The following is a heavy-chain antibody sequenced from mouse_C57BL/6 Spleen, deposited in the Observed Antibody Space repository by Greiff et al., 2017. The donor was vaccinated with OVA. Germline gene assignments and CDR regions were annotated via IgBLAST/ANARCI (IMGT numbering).Heavy chain of an antibody. Sequence: QVQLQQPGAELVMPGASVKLSCKASGYTFTSYWMHWVKQRPGHGLEWIGEIDPSDSYTNYNQKFKGKSTLTVDKSSSTAYMQLSSLTSEDSAVYYCARYDYYGSRYFDYWGQGTTLTVSS. J-gene: IGHJ2*01. V-gene: IGHV1-69*01. CDR3: ARYDYYGSRYFDY. CDR2: IDPSDSYT. CDR1: GYTFTSYW. D-gene: IGHD1-1*01.